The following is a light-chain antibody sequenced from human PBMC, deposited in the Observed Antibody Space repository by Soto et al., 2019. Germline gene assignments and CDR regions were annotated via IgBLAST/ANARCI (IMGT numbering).Light chain of an antibody. V-gene: IGKV3-15*01. J-gene: IGKJ5*01. CDR1: QSVGNN. CDR2: YAS. CDR3: QQYNDWPPIT. Sequence: EIMMTQSPAILSVSPGERATLSCRASQSVGNNLAWYQQKPGQVPRLLIYYASTRATGIPARFSGSGSGTEFTLTISSFQSEDFALYYCQQYNDWPPITFGQGTRLEIK.